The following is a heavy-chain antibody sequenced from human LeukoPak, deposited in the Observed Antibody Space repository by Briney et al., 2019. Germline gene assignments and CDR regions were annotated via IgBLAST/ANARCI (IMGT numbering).Heavy chain of an antibody. CDR1: GFTFSSYW. Sequence: PGGSLRLSCAASGFTFSSYWMHWVRQAPGKGLVWVSRINSDGSSTSYADSVKGRFTISRDSAKNTLYLQMNRLRAEDTAVYYCASESIAAAGEFDYWGQGTLVTVSS. CDR3: ASESIAAAGEFDY. V-gene: IGHV3-74*01. D-gene: IGHD6-13*01. J-gene: IGHJ4*02. CDR2: INSDGSST.